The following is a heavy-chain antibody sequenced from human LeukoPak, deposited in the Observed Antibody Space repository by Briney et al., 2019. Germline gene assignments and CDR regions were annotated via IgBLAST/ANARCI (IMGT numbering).Heavy chain of an antibody. V-gene: IGHV1-2*02. CDR3: ARALRYSSSWYYFDY. CDR1: GYTFTGYY. D-gene: IGHD6-13*01. Sequence: ASVKVSCKASGYTFTGYYMHWVRQAPGHGLEWMGWINPNSGGTNNAQKFQGRVTMTRDTSISTAYMKLSRLRSDDTAVYYCARALRYSSSWYYFDYWGQGTLVTVSS. CDR2: INPNSGGT. J-gene: IGHJ4*02.